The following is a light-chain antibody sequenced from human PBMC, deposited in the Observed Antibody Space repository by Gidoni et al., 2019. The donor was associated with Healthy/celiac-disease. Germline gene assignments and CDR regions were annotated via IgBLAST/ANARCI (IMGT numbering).Light chain of an antibody. CDR1: QSVSSSY. CDR3: QQYGSSPFT. CDR2: GAS. V-gene: IGKV3-20*01. Sequence: EIVLTQSPGTLSLSPGERATLSCRASQSVSSSYLAWYQQKPGQAPRLLIYGASSRATGIPDRFSGSGYGTDFTLTISRLEPEDCAVYYCQQYGSSPFTFGPGTKVDIK. J-gene: IGKJ3*01.